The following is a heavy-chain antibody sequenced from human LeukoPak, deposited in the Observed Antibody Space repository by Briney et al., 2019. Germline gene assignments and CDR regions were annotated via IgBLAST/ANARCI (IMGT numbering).Heavy chain of an antibody. J-gene: IGHJ5*02. CDR3: ARDRRREITMVRGNNWFDP. D-gene: IGHD3-10*01. Sequence: PGGSLRLSCAASGFTFSRYAMSWVRQAPGKGLEWVSALSGSGDSTYYADSVRGRFTISRDNSKNTLYLQMNSLGAVDTAVYYCARDRRREITMVRGNNWFDPWGQGTLVTVSS. CDR1: GFTFSRYA. V-gene: IGHV3-23*01. CDR2: LSGSGDST.